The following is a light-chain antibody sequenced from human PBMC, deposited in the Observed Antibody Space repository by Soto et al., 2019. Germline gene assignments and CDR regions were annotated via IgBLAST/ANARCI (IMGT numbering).Light chain of an antibody. J-gene: IGKJ2*01. CDR1: QAIFNY. CDR2: GAS. Sequence: EIVLTQSPATLSLSPGERATLSCRASQAIFNYVAWYQQKPGQAPRLLIYGASTRATGVPARFSGSGSETDFTLTISNLQSGDCAVYYCQHYNNWPPYTFGQGTKVDIK. V-gene: IGKV3D-15*01. CDR3: QHYNNWPPYT.